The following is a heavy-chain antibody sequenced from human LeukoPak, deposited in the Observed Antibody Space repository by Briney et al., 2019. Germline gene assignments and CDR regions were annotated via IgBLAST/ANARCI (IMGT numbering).Heavy chain of an antibody. CDR2: ISYDGSNK. CDR3: AKPRGFGELLYDY. D-gene: IGHD3-10*01. J-gene: IGHJ4*02. CDR1: GFTFSSYG. Sequence: GGSLRLSCAASGFTFSSYGMHWVRQAPGKGLEWVAAISYDGSNKYYADSVKGRFTISRDNSKNTLYLQMNSLRAEDTAVYYCAKPRGFGELLYDYWGQGTLVTVSS. V-gene: IGHV3-30*18.